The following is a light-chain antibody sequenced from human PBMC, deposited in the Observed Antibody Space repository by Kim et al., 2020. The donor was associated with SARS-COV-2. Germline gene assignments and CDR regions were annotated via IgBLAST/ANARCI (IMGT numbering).Light chain of an antibody. J-gene: IGKJ2*01. CDR3: QESYSPWYT. CDR2: GAT. Sequence: DIQMTQPPSLSASIGDSVTITCRASQPIATYLNWYQHKPGTGPNLLIFGATNLQNGVPSRFSGSGSGTHFTLTISRLQTEDLATYYCQESYSPWYTFGQGTSWRS. V-gene: IGKV1-39*01. CDR1: QPIATY.